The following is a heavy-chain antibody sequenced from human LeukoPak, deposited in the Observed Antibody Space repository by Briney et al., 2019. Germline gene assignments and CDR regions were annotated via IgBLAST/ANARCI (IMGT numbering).Heavy chain of an antibody. Sequence: SETLSLTCTVSGGSISSYYWSWIRQPPGKGLEWIGEIYHSGSTNYNPSLKSRVTISVDTSKNQFSLKLSSVTAADTAVYYCARWRESYYYDRAFDIWGQGTMVTVSS. V-gene: IGHV4-59*01. CDR2: IYHSGST. J-gene: IGHJ3*02. CDR3: ARWRESYYYDRAFDI. D-gene: IGHD3-22*01. CDR1: GGSISSYY.